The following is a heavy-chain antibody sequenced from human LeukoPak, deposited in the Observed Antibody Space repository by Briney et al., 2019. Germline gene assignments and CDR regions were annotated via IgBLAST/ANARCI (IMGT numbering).Heavy chain of an antibody. CDR2: INFDGSFT. D-gene: IGHD1-26*01. Sequence: GGSLRLSCAASGFTFGSDWMHWVRQVPGEGLVWVSCINFDGSFTSYADSVKGRFTISRDNARGVLSLQMNSLRAEDTAVYYCLTLVGGGLGVDYWGQGALVTVSS. V-gene: IGHV3-74*01. J-gene: IGHJ4*02. CDR1: GFTFGSDW. CDR3: LTLVGGGLGVDY.